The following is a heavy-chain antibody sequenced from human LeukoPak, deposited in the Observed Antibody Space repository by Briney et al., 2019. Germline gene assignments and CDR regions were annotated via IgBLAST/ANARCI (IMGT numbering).Heavy chain of an antibody. CDR1: GYTFTSYG. CDR3: ARRIHSIAAAYDAFDI. Sequence: ASVKVSCKASGYTFTSYGISWVRQAPGQGLEWMGWISAYNGNTNSAQKLQGRVTMTTDTSTSTAYMELRSLRSDDTAVYYCARRIHSIAAAYDAFDIWGQGTMVTVSS. D-gene: IGHD6-13*01. J-gene: IGHJ3*02. V-gene: IGHV1-18*01. CDR2: ISAYNGNT.